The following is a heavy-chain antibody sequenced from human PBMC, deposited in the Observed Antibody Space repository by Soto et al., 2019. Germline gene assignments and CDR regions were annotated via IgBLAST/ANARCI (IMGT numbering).Heavy chain of an antibody. CDR3: TTDPSSSGY. CDR2: IESKTDGGTT. Sequence: VQLVQSGAEVKKPGGSLRLSCAASGITFSNAWMSWVRQAPGKGLEWVGRIESKTDGGTTDYAAPVKGRFTISRDDSKNTLYLQMNSLKTEDTAVYYCTTDPSSSGYWGQGTLVTVSS. V-gene: IGHV3-15*04. CDR1: GITFSNAW. D-gene: IGHD6-13*01. J-gene: IGHJ4*02.